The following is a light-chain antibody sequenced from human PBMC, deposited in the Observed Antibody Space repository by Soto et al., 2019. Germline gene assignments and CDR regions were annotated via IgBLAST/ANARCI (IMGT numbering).Light chain of an antibody. CDR2: EAS. CDR1: QSIRSW. Sequence: DIQMTQSPSTLSAFVGETVTITCRASQSIRSWLAWYQQIPGNAPKLLIYEASLLETGVPSRFSGGGSGTEFTLTISSLRPDDSATYYCQQYDTYPLTFGGGTKVEIK. J-gene: IGKJ4*01. CDR3: QQYDTYPLT. V-gene: IGKV1-5*03.